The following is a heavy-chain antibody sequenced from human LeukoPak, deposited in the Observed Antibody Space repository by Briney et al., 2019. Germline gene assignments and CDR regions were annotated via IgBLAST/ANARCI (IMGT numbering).Heavy chain of an antibody. CDR2: FDPEDGET. CDR3: ATGIVATPNQAAFDI. V-gene: IGHV1-24*01. CDR1: GYTLTELS. Sequence: ASVKVSCKVSGYTLTELSMHWVRQAPGKGLEWMGGFDPEDGETIYAQKFQGRVTMTEDTSTDTAYMELSSLRSEDTAVYYCATGIVATPNQAAFDIWGQGTMVTVSS. D-gene: IGHD5-12*01. J-gene: IGHJ3*02.